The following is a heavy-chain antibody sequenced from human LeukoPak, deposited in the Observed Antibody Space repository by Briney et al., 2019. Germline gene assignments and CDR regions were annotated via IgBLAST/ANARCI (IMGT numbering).Heavy chain of an antibody. CDR1: GGSISSYY. CDR2: IYYSGST. Sequence: SETLSLTCTVSGGSISSYYWGWIRQPPGKGLEWIGSIYYSGSTYYNPSLKSRVTISVDTSKNQFSLKLSSVTAADTAVYYCARDYYGSGSYYYYYYYYMDVWGKGTTVTVSS. D-gene: IGHD3-10*01. CDR3: ARDYYGSGSYYYYYYYYMDV. V-gene: IGHV4-39*07. J-gene: IGHJ6*03.